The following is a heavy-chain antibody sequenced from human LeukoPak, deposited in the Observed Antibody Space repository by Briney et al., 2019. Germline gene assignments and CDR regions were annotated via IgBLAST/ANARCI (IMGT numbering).Heavy chain of an antibody. CDR3: ARPLESYYYMDV. D-gene: IGHD3-3*01. CDR2: ISSKNVI. J-gene: IGHJ6*03. CDR1: GFTFSRYS. V-gene: IGHV3-48*04. Sequence: GGSLRLSCAASGFTFSRYSMNWVRQAPGKGLEWVSYISSKNVIYYADSVTGRFTISRDNAKNSLYLQMNSLRAEDTAVYYCARPLESYYYMDVWGKGTTVTVSS.